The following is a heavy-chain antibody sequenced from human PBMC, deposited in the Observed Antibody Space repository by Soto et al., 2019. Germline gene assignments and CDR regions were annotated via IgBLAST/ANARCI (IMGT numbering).Heavy chain of an antibody. CDR3: ARIWLAFVVVHIPSAWGVNAK. CDR2: ISYDGSTE. J-gene: IGHJ4*02. Sequence: QVQLVESGGGVVQPGRSLRLSCAASGFTFNSYAMNWVRQAPGKGLEWVAVISYDGSTEYYADSVRGRFTISRDNSKNTLYLQMNSLRAEDTAVYYCARIWLAFVVVHIPSAWGVNAKWGQGTLVTVSS. D-gene: IGHD2-15*01. CDR1: GFTFNSYA. V-gene: IGHV3-30-3*01.